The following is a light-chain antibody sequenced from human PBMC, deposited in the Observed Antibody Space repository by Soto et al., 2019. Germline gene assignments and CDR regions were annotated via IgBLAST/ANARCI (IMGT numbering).Light chain of an antibody. Sequence: QSVLTQPPSVSAAPGQKVTISCSGSSSNIGNNYVSWYQHLPGADPNLIIYDNDKRSSGIPDRFSSSKSGTSATLDITGLQTGDEADYYCGTWDSTRSGVVGTGTKLTVL. V-gene: IGLV1-51*01. CDR1: SSNIGNNY. CDR2: DND. CDR3: GTWDSTRSGV. J-gene: IGLJ1*01.